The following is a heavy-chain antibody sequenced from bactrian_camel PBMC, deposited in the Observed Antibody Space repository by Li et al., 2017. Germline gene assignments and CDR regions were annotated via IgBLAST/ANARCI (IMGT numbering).Heavy chain of an antibody. CDR3: KTNRPAGGTWYCARTG. Sequence: HVQLVESGGGSVQAGESLRLTCTASEKNTAAYCLGWFRQVPGKEREGIAATYTTGGSTTYGGSAKGRFTISYDDAKNTVVLQMNSLQPEDTAMYSCKTNRPAGGTWYCARTGWGRGTQVTVS. CDR2: TYTTGGST. J-gene: IGHJ4*01. D-gene: IGHD6*01. CDR1: EKNTAAYC. V-gene: IGHV3S53*01.